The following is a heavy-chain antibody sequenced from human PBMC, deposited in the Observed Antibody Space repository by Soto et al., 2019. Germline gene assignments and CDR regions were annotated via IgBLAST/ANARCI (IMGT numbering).Heavy chain of an antibody. D-gene: IGHD2-8*01. V-gene: IGHV3-33*01. CDR2: IWYDGSNK. CDR3: XXXHQLGMLRGLAY. Sequence: SLRLACAASGFTFSSYGMHWVRQAPGKGLEWVAVIWYDGSNKYCADSVKGRFTISRDNSKNTLYLQMKSLRAEDTAVYYYXXXHQLGMLRGLAYWXQGTLVTVSS. J-gene: IGHJ4*02. CDR1: GFTFSSYG.